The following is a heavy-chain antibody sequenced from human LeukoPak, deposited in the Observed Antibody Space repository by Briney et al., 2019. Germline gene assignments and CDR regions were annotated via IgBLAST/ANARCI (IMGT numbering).Heavy chain of an antibody. Sequence: SETLSLTCAVYGGSFSGYYWSWIRQPPGKGLEWIGEINHSGSTNYNPPLKSRVTISVDTSKNQFSLKLSSVTAADTAVYYCARLPYCSSTSCTAWGQGTLVTVSS. CDR1: GGSFSGYY. CDR3: ARLPYCSSTSCTA. CDR2: INHSGST. J-gene: IGHJ5*02. V-gene: IGHV4-34*01. D-gene: IGHD2-2*01.